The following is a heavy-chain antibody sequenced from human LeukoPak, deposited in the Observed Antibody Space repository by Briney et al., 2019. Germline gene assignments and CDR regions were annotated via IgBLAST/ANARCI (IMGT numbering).Heavy chain of an antibody. D-gene: IGHD3-10*01. CDR2: ISSSSSYI. V-gene: IGHV3-21*01. Sequence: GGSLRLSCAASGFTFSSYSMNWVRQAPGKGLEWVSSISSSSSYIYYADSVKGRFTISRDNAKNSLYLQMNSLRAEDTAVYYCASDVTYYYGSGSSEIDYWGQGTLVTVSS. CDR3: ASDVTYYYGSGSSEIDY. CDR1: GFTFSSYS. J-gene: IGHJ4*02.